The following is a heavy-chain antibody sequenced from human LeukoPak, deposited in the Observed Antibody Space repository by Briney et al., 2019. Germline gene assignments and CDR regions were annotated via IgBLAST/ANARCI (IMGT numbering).Heavy chain of an antibody. Sequence: ASVKVSCKASGYTFTRYGISGVGQAPGQGLEGMGWISAYNGNTNYAQKLQGSVTMTTDTSTSTAYMELRSLRSDDTAVYYCARGLEWLWIDYWGQGPLVTVSS. D-gene: IGHD3-3*01. V-gene: IGHV1-18*01. CDR3: ARGLEWLWIDY. J-gene: IGHJ4*02. CDR2: ISAYNGNT. CDR1: GYTFTRYG.